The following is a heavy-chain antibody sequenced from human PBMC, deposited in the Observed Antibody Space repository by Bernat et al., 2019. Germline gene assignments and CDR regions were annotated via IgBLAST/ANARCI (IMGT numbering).Heavy chain of an antibody. D-gene: IGHD3-10*01. V-gene: IGHV4-39*01. Sequence: QLQLQESGPGLVKPSETLSLTCIVSGGSISSGRYNWGWIRQPPGKGLEWIASIYYSGTTYYNPSLKSRVTIHVDTSKNRFSLMLSSVTAADTAVYYCARQDGSGSFSENFFDSWGQGTLVTVSA. J-gene: IGHJ4*02. CDR3: ARQDGSGSFSENFFDS. CDR1: GGSISSGRYN. CDR2: IYYSGTT.